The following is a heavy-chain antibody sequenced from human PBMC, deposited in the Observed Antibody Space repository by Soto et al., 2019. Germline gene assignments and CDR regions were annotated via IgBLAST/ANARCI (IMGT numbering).Heavy chain of an antibody. J-gene: IGHJ6*02. CDR3: ARQGFGQLHGLVDV. D-gene: IGHD3-10*01. CDR2: INHSGLT. CDR1: GGSITSHY. V-gene: IGHV4-59*08. Sequence: QVQLQESGPGLVKPSETLSLTCSVSGGSITSHYCSWFRQPPGKGLEWIGYINHSGLTSYNPSLKSRVTMSVDTSNHHFSLKVNSVTAADTALYYCARQGFGQLHGLVDVWGPGTTVTVSS.